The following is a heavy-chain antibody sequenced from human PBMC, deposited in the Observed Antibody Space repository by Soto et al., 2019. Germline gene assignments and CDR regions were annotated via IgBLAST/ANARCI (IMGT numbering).Heavy chain of an antibody. V-gene: IGHV4-61*01. Sequence: PSETLSLTCTVSGGSASSGSYYWSWIRQPPGKGLEWIGYIYYSGSTNYNPSLKSRVTISVDTSKNQFSLKLSSVTAADTAVYYCARSYYDILTGLDYWGQRTLVTVSS. J-gene: IGHJ4*02. CDR3: ARSYYDILTGLDY. CDR2: IYYSGST. CDR1: GGSASSGSYY. D-gene: IGHD3-9*01.